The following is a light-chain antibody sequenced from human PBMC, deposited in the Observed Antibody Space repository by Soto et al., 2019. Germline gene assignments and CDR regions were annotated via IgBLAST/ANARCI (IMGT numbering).Light chain of an antibody. V-gene: IGKV3-20*01. CDR3: EEYGGLLIT. Sequence: VLTQSPGTLSFSPCGRATLSCSAIQMVSVRFTFYQQRPGQSPRLLISGASMRASGVPVRVIGSGSGTDVTLTITRLEAEDVVVYYWEEYGGLLITFGVGTRLEIK. J-gene: IGKJ5*01. CDR2: GAS. CDR1: QMVSVR.